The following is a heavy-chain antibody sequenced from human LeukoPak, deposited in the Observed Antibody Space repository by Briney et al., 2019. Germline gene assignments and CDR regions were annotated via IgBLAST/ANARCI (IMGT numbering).Heavy chain of an antibody. V-gene: IGHV1-2*04. Sequence: ASVKVSCKASGYTFTGYYMHWVRQAPGQGLEWMGWINPNSGGTNYAQKFQGWVTMTRDTSISTAYMELSRLRSDDTAVYYCASDYYDSSGYYSPSYWGQGTLVTVSS. CDR1: GYTFTGYY. CDR3: ASDYYDSSGYYSPSY. D-gene: IGHD3-22*01. J-gene: IGHJ4*02. CDR2: INPNSGGT.